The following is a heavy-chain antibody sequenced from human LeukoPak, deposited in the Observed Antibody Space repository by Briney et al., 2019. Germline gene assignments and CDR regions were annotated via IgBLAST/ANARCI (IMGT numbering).Heavy chain of an antibody. CDR2: ISAYNGNT. Sequence: ASVTVSCKASGYTFTSYGISWVRQAPGQGLEWMGWISAYNGNTNYAQKLQGRVTMTTDTSTSTAYMELRSLRSDDTAVYYCASCSGGSCYSGFDPWGQGTLVTVSS. V-gene: IGHV1-18*01. CDR1: GYTFTSYG. J-gene: IGHJ5*02. D-gene: IGHD2-15*01. CDR3: ASCSGGSCYSGFDP.